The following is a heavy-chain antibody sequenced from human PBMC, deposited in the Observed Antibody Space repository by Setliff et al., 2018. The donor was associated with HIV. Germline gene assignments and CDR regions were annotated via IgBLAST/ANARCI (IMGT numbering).Heavy chain of an antibody. J-gene: IGHJ6*03. Sequence: SETLSLTCKVSGGSISSYYWSWIRQPPGKGLEWIGYIYYSGSTNYNPSLRSRVTISIDTSKNQFSLKLSSVTAADTAVYYCARGLVVVTDSDYDTNYYYYYYMDVWGKGTTVTVSS. CDR1: GGSISSYY. V-gene: IGHV4-59*12. D-gene: IGHD5-12*01. CDR3: ARGLVVVTDSDYDTNYYYYYYMDV. CDR2: IYYSGST.